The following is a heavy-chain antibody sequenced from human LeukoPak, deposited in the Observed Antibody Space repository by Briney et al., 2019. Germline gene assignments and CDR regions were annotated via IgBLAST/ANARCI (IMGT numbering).Heavy chain of an antibody. J-gene: IGHJ5*02. CDR3: ASGVGTVVVPAAMGWFDP. CDR1: GGTFSSYA. Sequence: GASVKVSCKASGGTFSSYAISWVRQAPGQGLEWMGGIIPIFGTANYAQKFQGRVAITTDESTSTAYMELSSLRSGDTAVYYCASGVGTVVVPAAMGWFDPWGQGTLVTVSS. CDR2: IIPIFGTA. V-gene: IGHV1-69*05. D-gene: IGHD2-2*01.